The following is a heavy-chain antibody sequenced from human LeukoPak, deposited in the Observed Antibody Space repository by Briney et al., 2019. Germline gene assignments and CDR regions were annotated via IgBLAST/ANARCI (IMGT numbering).Heavy chain of an antibody. CDR1: GFTFDDYA. J-gene: IGHJ5*02. Sequence: GRSLRLSCAASGFTFDDYAMHWVRQAPGKGLEWVSGISWNSGSIGYADSVKGRFTTSRDNAKNSLYLQMNSLRAEDTALYYCAKDMAPRAYYYDSSGYYPWGQGTLVTVSS. CDR3: AKDMAPRAYYYDSSGYYP. D-gene: IGHD3-22*01. CDR2: ISWNSGSI. V-gene: IGHV3-9*01.